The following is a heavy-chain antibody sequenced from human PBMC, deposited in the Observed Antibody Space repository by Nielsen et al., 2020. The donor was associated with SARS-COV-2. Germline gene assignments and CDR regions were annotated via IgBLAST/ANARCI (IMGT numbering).Heavy chain of an antibody. D-gene: IGHD3-3*01. J-gene: IGHJ4*02. CDR2: IHAGNGNT. CDR3: ARAGFLEWNPFDY. Sequence: ASVKVSCKASGNTFTTNVMHWVRQAPGQRLEWVGWIHAGNGNTQYSRKFQGRVTMTRDTSTSTVYMELSSLRSEDTAVYYCARAGFLEWNPFDYWGQGTLVTVSS. V-gene: IGHV1-3*01. CDR1: GNTFTTNV.